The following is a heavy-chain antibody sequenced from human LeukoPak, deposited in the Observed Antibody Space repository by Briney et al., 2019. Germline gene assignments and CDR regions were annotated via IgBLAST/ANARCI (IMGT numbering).Heavy chain of an antibody. CDR1: GFTFSSYW. CDR3: ASPAGSMVRGAYEDYYYYYMDV. CDR2: INSDGSST. D-gene: IGHD3-10*01. J-gene: IGHJ6*03. V-gene: IGHV3-74*01. Sequence: GGSLRLSCAASGFTFSSYWMHWVRQAPGKGLVWVSRINSDGSSTSYADSVKGRFTISRDNAKNTLYLQMNSLRAEDTAVCYCASPAGSMVRGAYEDYYYYYMDVWGKGTTVTVSS.